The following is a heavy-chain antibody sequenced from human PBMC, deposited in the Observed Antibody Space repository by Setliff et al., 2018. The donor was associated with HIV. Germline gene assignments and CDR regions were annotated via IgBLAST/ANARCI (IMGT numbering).Heavy chain of an antibody. V-gene: IGHV1-2*06. D-gene: IGHD3-3*01. Sequence: ASVKVSCKASGYIFTGYYIHWVRQAPGQGLEWMGRINPDTGDTNYAQKFQGRVTLTRDTSISTAHMELSRLRSADTAVYYCARGTYISLFRLVTPLFDYWGQGTLVTVSS. J-gene: IGHJ4*02. CDR2: INPDTGDT. CDR3: ARGTYISLFRLVTPLFDY. CDR1: GYIFTGYY.